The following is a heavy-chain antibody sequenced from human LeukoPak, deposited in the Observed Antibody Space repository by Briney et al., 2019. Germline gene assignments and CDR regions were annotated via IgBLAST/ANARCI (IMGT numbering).Heavy chain of an antibody. Sequence: PGGSLRLSCAASGFTFSSYGMSWVRQAPGKGLEWVSAISGSGGSTYYADSVKGRFTISRDNSKNTLYLQMNSLRAEDTAVYYCAKDYYYDSSGYYSKLTFDYWGQGTLVTVSS. D-gene: IGHD3-22*01. CDR1: GFTFSSYG. J-gene: IGHJ4*02. V-gene: IGHV3-23*01. CDR3: AKDYYYDSSGYYSKLTFDY. CDR2: ISGSGGST.